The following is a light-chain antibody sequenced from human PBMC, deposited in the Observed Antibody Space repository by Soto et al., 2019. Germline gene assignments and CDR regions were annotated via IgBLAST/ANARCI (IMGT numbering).Light chain of an antibody. CDR1: SSSIENNY. J-gene: IGLJ1*01. V-gene: IGLV1-51*02. CDR3: GTWDSSLTAYV. Sequence: QSVLTQPPSVSAVPGQKVTISCSGSSSSIENNYVSWYQQLPGTAPKLLIYEDNKRPSGIPDRFSGSKSGTSATLGITGLQTGDEADYYCGTWDSSLTAYVFGSGTKVTVL. CDR2: EDN.